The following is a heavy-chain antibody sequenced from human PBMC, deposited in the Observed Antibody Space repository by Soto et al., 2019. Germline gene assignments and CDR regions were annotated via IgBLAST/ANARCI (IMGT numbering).Heavy chain of an antibody. Sequence: SETLSLTCTVSGASISRYYWIWIRQPAGKGLEWIGRVFISGSTNYNPSLESRVTMSVDTSKNQFSLRLRSVTAADTAVYYCASALLDFGDYYFHYWGQGALVTVSS. J-gene: IGHJ4*02. D-gene: IGHD4-17*01. CDR2: VFISGST. CDR1: GASISRYY. V-gene: IGHV4-4*07. CDR3: ASALLDFGDYYFHY.